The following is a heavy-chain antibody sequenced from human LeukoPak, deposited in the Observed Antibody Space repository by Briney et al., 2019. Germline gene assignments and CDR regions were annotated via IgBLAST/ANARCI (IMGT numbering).Heavy chain of an antibody. CDR1: GFTFSSYA. Sequence: GGSLRLSCAASGFTFSSYAMHWVRQAPGKGLEWVAVISYDGSNKYYADSVKGRFTISRDNSKNTLYLQMNSLRAEDTALYYCAKDISGSYYGHFDYWGQGTLVTVSS. J-gene: IGHJ4*02. V-gene: IGHV3-30-3*01. CDR3: AKDISGSYYGHFDY. CDR2: ISYDGSNK. D-gene: IGHD1-26*01.